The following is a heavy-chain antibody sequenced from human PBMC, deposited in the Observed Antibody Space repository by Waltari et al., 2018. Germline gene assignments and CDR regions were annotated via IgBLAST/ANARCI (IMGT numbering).Heavy chain of an antibody. CDR2: IIPILGIA. V-gene: IGHV1-69*08. CDR3: ARDMGSSFVDY. CDR1: GGTFSSYT. D-gene: IGHD6-6*01. Sequence: QVQLVQSGAEVKKPGSSVKVSCKASGGTFSSYTISWVRQAPGQGLEWMGRIIPILGIANYAQKFQCRVTITADKSTSTAYMELSSLRSEDTAVYYCARDMGSSFVDYWGQGTLVTVSS. J-gene: IGHJ4*02.